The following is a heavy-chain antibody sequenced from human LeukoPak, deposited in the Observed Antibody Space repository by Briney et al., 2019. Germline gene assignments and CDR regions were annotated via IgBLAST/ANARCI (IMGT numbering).Heavy chain of an antibody. CDR2: INHSGST. J-gene: IGHJ4*02. Sequence: PSETLSLTCAVYGGSFSGYYWSWIRQPPGKGLEWIGEINHSGSTNYNPSLKSRVTISVDTSKNQFSLKLSSVTAADTAVYYCARNYYFDYWGQGTLVTVFS. CDR1: GGSFSGYY. CDR3: ARNYYFDY. V-gene: IGHV4-34*01.